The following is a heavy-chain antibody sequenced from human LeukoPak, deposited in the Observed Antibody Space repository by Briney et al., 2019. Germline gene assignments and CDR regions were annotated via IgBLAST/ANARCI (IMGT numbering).Heavy chain of an antibody. V-gene: IGHV3-23*01. CDR2: ISGSGGGT. D-gene: IGHD7-27*01. CDR3: AKSGLLGIPFERLYYGMDV. Sequence: SGGSLRLSCAASGFTFSSYAMSWVRQAPGKGLEWDSTISGSGGGTYYADSVKGRFTISRGNSKNTLYLQMNSLRAEDSAVYYCAKSGLLGIPFERLYYGMDVWGQGTTVTVSS. CDR1: GFTFSSYA. J-gene: IGHJ6*02.